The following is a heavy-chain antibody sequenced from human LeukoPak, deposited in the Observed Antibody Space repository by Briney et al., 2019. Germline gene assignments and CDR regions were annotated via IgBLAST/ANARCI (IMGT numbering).Heavy chain of an antibody. CDR3: ARDRAMVADWYFDL. CDR2: INHSGST. J-gene: IGHJ2*01. CDR1: GGSFSGYY. Sequence: SETLSLTCAVYGGSFSGYYWSWIRQPPGKGLEWIGEINHSGSTNYNPSLKSRVTISVDTSKNQFSLKLSSVTAADTAVYYCARDRAMVADWYFDLWGRGTLVTVSS. V-gene: IGHV4-34*01. D-gene: IGHD5-18*01.